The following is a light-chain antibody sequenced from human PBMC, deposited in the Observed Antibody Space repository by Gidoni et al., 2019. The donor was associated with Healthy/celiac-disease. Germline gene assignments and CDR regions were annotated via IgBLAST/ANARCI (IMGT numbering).Light chain of an antibody. CDR2: GNS. Sequence: QSVLTPPPSVSGAPGQRVTISCTGSRSNIGAGYDVHWYQQLPGTAPKLLIYGNSNRPSGVPDRFSGSKSGTSASLAITGLQAEDEADYYCQSYDSGLSGFYVFGSGTKVTVL. CDR3: QSYDSGLSGFYV. J-gene: IGLJ1*01. V-gene: IGLV1-40*01. CDR1: RSNIGAGYD.